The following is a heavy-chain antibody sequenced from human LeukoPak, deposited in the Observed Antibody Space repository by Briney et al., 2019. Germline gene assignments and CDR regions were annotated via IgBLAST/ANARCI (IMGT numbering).Heavy chain of an antibody. CDR3: AKAHVAYCGGDCYSWDY. V-gene: IGHV3-23*01. CDR2: ISGSGGST. D-gene: IGHD2-21*02. J-gene: IGHJ4*02. Sequence: GGSLRLSCAASGFTFSSYAMSWVRQAPGKGLEWVSAISGSGGSTYYADSVKGRFTISRDNSKNTLYLQMNSLRAEDTAVYYCAKAHVAYCGGDCYSWDYWGQGTLVTVSS. CDR1: GFTFSSYA.